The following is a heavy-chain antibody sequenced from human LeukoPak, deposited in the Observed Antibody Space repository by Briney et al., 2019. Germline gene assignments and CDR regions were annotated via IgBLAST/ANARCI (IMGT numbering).Heavy chain of an antibody. CDR2: IWYDGSNK. CDR1: GFTFSSFG. Sequence: GRSLRLSCAASGFTFSSFGMHWVRQAPGKGLEWVAVIWYDGSNKYYADSVKGRFTIPRDNSKNTLYLQMNSLRAEDTAVYYCARDGDITPTDVWGQGTTVTVSS. D-gene: IGHD2-15*01. V-gene: IGHV3-33*01. J-gene: IGHJ6*02. CDR3: ARDGDITPTDV.